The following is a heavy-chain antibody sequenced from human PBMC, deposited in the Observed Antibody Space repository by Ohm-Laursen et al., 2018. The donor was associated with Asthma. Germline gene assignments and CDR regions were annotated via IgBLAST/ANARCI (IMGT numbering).Heavy chain of an antibody. V-gene: IGHV3-23*01. J-gene: IGHJ3*02. D-gene: IGHD6-6*01. CDR3: ARSRQQLVRYDGFDI. CDR1: GFTFDDYA. Sequence: GSLRLSCTASGFTFDDYAMHWVRQAPGKGLEWVSIISGLDNGAYTYYADSVRGRFTISRDNSKSTLFLQMNNLRAEDTAVYYCARSRQQLVRYDGFDIWGQGTMVTVSS. CDR2: ISGLDNGAYT.